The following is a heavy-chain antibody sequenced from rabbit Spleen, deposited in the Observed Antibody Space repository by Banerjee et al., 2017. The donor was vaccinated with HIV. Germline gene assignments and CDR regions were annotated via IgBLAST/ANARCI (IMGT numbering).Heavy chain of an antibody. CDR3: ARDIAASDYGGFDL. CDR2: IYAGSSGTT. J-gene: IGHJ4*01. D-gene: IGHD2-1*01. V-gene: IGHV1S45*01. CDR1: GFTLSTYW. Sequence: EESGGDLVKPEGSLTLTCTASGFTLSTYWICWVRQAPGKGLEWIACIYAGSSGTTYYATWAKGRFTVSKTSSTTVTLQVTSLTAADTATYFCARDIAASDYGGFDLWGPGTLVTVS.